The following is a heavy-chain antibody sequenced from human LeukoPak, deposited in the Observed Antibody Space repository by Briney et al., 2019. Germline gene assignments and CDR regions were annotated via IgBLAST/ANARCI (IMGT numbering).Heavy chain of an antibody. CDR3: ARHVSGIYYSQFDY. CDR2: IYYSGST. V-gene: IGHV4-61*05. CDR1: GGSISSSSYY. D-gene: IGHD3-10*01. J-gene: IGHJ4*02. Sequence: PSETLSLTCTVSGGSISSSSYYWSWIRQPPGKGLEWIGYIYYSGSTNYNPSLKSRVTISVDTSKNQFSLKLSSVTAADTAVYYCARHVSGIYYSQFDYWGQGTLVTVSS.